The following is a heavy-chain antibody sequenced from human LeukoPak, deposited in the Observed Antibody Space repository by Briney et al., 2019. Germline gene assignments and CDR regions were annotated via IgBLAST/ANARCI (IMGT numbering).Heavy chain of an antibody. CDR1: GYTFTSYA. D-gene: IGHD3-10*01. V-gene: IGHV7-4-1*02. J-gene: IGHJ6*03. CDR2: ISTNTGNP. CDR3: ARDGDGSGSYYNYYYMDV. Sequence: ASVKVSCKASGYTFTSYAMNWVRQAPGQGLEWMGWISTNTGNPTYAQGFTGRFVFSLDTSVSTAYLQISSLKAEDTAVYYCARDGDGSGSYYNYYYMDVWGKGTTVTVSS.